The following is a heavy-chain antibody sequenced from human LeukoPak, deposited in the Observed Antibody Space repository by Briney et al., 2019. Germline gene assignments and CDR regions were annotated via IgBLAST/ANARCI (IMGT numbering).Heavy chain of an antibody. J-gene: IGHJ6*03. Sequence: SETLSLTCTVSGGSISSYYWSWIRQPPGKGLEWIGYTYSSGSTNYNPSLNSRVTISVDPSKNQFSLKLTSVTAADTAVYYCASTTTTYYSYFYYYMGVWGKGTTVTVSS. CDR3: ASTTTTYYSYFYYYMGV. CDR1: GGSISSYY. CDR2: TYSSGST. D-gene: IGHD4-17*01. V-gene: IGHV4-4*09.